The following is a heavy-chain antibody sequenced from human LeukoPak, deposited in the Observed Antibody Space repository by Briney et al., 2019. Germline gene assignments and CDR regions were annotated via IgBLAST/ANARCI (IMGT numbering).Heavy chain of an antibody. D-gene: IGHD2-2*01. Sequence: GGSLRLSCAASGFTFSSYAMSWVRQAPGKGLEWVSAISGSGGSTHYADSVKGRFTISRDNSKNTLYLQMNSLRAEDTAVYYCAKDPDIVVVPAAIWFDPWGQGTLVTVSS. CDR2: ISGSGGST. J-gene: IGHJ5*02. V-gene: IGHV3-23*01. CDR3: AKDPDIVVVPAAIWFDP. CDR1: GFTFSSYA.